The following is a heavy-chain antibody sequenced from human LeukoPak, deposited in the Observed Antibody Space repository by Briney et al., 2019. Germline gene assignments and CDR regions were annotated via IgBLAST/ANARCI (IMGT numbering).Heavy chain of an antibody. J-gene: IGHJ6*02. V-gene: IGHV1-24*01. CDR3: ASIWFGESSYSYGMDV. Sequence: AASVTVSCKVSGYTLTELSMHWVRQAPGKGLEWMGGFDPEDGETIYTQRFQGRVTMTEDTSTDTVYMELSSLRSEDTAVYYCASIWFGESSYSYGMDVWGQGTTVTVSS. CDR1: GYTLTELS. D-gene: IGHD3-10*01. CDR2: FDPEDGET.